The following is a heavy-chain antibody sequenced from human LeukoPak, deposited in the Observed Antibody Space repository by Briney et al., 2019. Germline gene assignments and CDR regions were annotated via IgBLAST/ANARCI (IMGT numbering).Heavy chain of an antibody. Sequence: GGSLRLSCAASGFTFSSYGMHWVRQAPGKGLEWVSYISSSSSTIYYADSVKGRFTISRDNAKNSLYLQMNSLRAEDTAVYYCARGPYNWNDGNFDYWGQGTLVTVSS. CDR1: GFTFSSYG. V-gene: IGHV3-48*01. CDR2: ISSSSSTI. J-gene: IGHJ4*02. D-gene: IGHD1-20*01. CDR3: ARGPYNWNDGNFDY.